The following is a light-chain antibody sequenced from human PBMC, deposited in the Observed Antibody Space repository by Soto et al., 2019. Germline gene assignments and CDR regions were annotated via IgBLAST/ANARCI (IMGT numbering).Light chain of an antibody. CDR3: PKYNSAPFT. Sequence: DIQMTQSPSALSASVGDRVAITCRASQGISNYLAWYQQKPGKVPKLLIYAASPLQSGVPSRFSGSGSGTDFTLTISSLQPEDVATYYCPKYNSAPFTFGPGTKVDIK. CDR1: QGISNY. CDR2: AAS. J-gene: IGKJ3*01. V-gene: IGKV1-27*01.